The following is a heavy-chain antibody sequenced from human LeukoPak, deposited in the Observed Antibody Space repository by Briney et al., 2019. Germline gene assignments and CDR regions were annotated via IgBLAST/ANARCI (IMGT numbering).Heavy chain of an antibody. CDR2: IYYSGST. CDR1: GGSISCYY. J-gene: IGHJ6*02. CDR3: ATGPRSNGWYLHNYYYYYGMDV. Sequence: SETLSLTCTVSGGSISCYYWSWIRQPPGKGLEWIGYIYYSGSTNYNPSLKSRVTISVDTSKNQFSLKLSSVTAADTAVYYCATGPRSNGWYLHNYYYYYGMDVWGQGTTVTVSS. V-gene: IGHV4-59*01. D-gene: IGHD6-19*01.